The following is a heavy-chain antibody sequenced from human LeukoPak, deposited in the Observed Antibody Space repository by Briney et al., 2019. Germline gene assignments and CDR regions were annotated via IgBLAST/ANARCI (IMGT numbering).Heavy chain of an antibody. CDR3: ARGYCSSTSCYYYGMDV. D-gene: IGHD2-2*01. Sequence: SETLSLTCAVSGGSISSSNWWSWVRQPPGKGLEWIGEIYHSGSTNYNPSLKSRVTISVDKSKNQFPLKLSSVTAADTAVYYCARGYCSSTSCYYYGMDVWGKGTTVTVSS. CDR1: GGSISSSNW. CDR2: IYHSGST. J-gene: IGHJ6*04. V-gene: IGHV4-4*02.